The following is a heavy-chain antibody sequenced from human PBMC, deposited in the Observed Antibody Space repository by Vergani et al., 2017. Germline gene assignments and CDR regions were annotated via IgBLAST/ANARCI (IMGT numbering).Heavy chain of an antibody. V-gene: IGHV4-39*07. CDR3: ARGDLSPCFDY. Sequence: QLQLQESGPGLVKPSETLSLTCTVSGGSISSSSYYWGWIRQPPGKGLEWIGSIYYSGSTYYNPSLKSRVTISVDTSKNQFSLKLSSVTAADTAVYYCARGDLSPCFDYWGQGTLVTVSS. CDR2: IYYSGST. J-gene: IGHJ4*02. CDR1: GGSISSSSYY.